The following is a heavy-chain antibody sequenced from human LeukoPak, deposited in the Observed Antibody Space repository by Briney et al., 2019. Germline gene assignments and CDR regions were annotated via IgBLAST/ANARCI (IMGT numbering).Heavy chain of an antibody. CDR3: ARDHYGSGSSNST. Sequence: GGSLRLSCAASGFTFSSYAMHWVRQAPGKGLEYVSAICSNGGSTYYANSVKGRFAISRDNSKNTLYLQMGSLRAEDMAVYYCARDHYGSGSSNSTWGQGTLVTVSS. CDR2: ICSNGGST. D-gene: IGHD3-10*01. V-gene: IGHV3-64*01. J-gene: IGHJ5*02. CDR1: GFTFSSYA.